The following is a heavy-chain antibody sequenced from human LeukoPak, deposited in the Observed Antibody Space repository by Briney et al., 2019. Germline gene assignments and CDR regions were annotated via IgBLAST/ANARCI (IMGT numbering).Heavy chain of an antibody. D-gene: IGHD3-10*01. CDR2: INPNNGGT. Sequence: ASVKVSCKASGYTFTGYYMYWVRQAPGQGLEWMGWINPNNGGTDYAQKLQGRVTMTTDTPTSTAYMELRSLRSDDTAVYYCARATAGDWFDPWGQGTLVTVSS. CDR3: ARATAGDWFDP. CDR1: GYTFTGYY. V-gene: IGHV1-2*02. J-gene: IGHJ5*02.